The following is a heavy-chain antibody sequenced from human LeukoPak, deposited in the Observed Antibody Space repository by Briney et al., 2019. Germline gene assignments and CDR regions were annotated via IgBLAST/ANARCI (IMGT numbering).Heavy chain of an antibody. CDR1: GGSFSGYY. D-gene: IGHD3-3*01. CDR3: ARERFGVVAFDY. Sequence: SETLSLTCAVYGGSFSGYYWSWIRQPPGKGLEWIGEINHSGSTNYNPSLKSRVTISVDTSKNQFSLKLSSVTAADTAVYYCARERFGVVAFDYWGQGTPVTVSS. J-gene: IGHJ4*02. CDR2: INHSGST. V-gene: IGHV4-34*01.